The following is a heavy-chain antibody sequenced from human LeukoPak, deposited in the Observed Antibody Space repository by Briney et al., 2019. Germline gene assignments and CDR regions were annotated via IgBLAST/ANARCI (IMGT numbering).Heavy chain of an antibody. Sequence: SETLSLTCVVSGGPFSGYFWSWIRQPPGKGLEWIGEIHNSGTTNYNPSLNSRVTISEDTSKNQIYLNLRSVTAADTAVYYCARRYYYNLGSFPFDFWGQGTLVTVSS. CDR1: GGPFSGYF. D-gene: IGHD3-10*01. V-gene: IGHV4-34*01. CDR2: IHNSGTT. J-gene: IGHJ4*02. CDR3: ARRYYYNLGSFPFDF.